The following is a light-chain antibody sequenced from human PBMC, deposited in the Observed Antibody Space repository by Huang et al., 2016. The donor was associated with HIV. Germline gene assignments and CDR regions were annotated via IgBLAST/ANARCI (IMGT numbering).Light chain of an antibody. Sequence: EIVLTQSPATLSLSPGQRVTLSCRASQSIGKYLAWYQQRPGQPPRLLIYDAANRATGIPTRFSCRVSGTDFTLTITSLEPEDFAVYYCHQRSNWLPYTFGQGTKLEIK. CDR3: HQRSNWLPYT. CDR1: QSIGKY. CDR2: DAA. J-gene: IGKJ2*01. V-gene: IGKV3-11*01.